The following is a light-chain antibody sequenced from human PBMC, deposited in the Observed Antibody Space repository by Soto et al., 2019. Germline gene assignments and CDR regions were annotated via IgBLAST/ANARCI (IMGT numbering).Light chain of an antibody. CDR2: DAS. Sequence: DIQMTQSPSTLSASVGERATISCGASQGISSWLAWYQQKPGKAPKLLIYDASTLESGVPSRFSGSGSGTDFTLTISSLLPEDFASFYCQEDNSYPRTFGQGTKVDIK. V-gene: IGKV1-5*01. J-gene: IGKJ1*01. CDR1: QGISSW. CDR3: QEDNSYPRT.